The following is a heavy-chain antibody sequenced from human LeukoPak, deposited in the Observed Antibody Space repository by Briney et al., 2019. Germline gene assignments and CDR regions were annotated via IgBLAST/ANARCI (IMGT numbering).Heavy chain of an antibody. V-gene: IGHV3-11*04. D-gene: IGHD3/OR15-3a*01. CDR1: GFTFSDYY. CDR3: ARGWRYDFWSGYYHFDY. J-gene: IGHJ4*02. CDR2: ISSSGSTI. Sequence: GGSLRLSFAASGFTFSDYYMSWIRQAPGKGLEWVSYISSSGSTIYYADSVKGRFTISRDNAKNSLYLQMNSLRAEDTAVYYCARGWRYDFWSGYYHFDYWGQGTLVTVSS.